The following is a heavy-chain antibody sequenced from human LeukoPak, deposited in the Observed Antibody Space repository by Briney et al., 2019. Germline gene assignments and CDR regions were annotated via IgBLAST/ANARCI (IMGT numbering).Heavy chain of an antibody. D-gene: IGHD1-26*01. CDR1: GLTFSSSN. J-gene: IGHJ3*02. CDR3: ARGGGRSYSDAFDI. Sequence: GGSLRLSCAASGLTFSSSNMHWVRQAPGKGLERVSFISGSSTATQHADSVKGRFTISRDIGRKALYLQMNSLRDEDTAVYYCARGGGRSYSDAFDIWGQGTVVTVSS. V-gene: IGHV3-48*02. CDR2: ISGSSTAT.